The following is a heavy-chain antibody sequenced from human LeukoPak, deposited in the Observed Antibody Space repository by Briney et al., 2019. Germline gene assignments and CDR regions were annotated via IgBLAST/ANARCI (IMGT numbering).Heavy chain of an antibody. D-gene: IGHD6-6*01. CDR1: GGSISSHY. CDR3: ARDSSSLPLDY. J-gene: IGHJ4*02. Sequence: SETLSLTCTVSGGSISSHYWSWIRQPPGKGLEWIGYIYYSGSTNYNPSLKSRVSISVDTSKNQFSLKLSSVTAADTAVYYCARDSSSLPLDYWGQGTLVTVSS. V-gene: IGHV4-59*11. CDR2: IYYSGST.